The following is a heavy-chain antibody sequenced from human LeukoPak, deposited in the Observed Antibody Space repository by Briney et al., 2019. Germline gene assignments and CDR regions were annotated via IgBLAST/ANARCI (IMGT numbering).Heavy chain of an antibody. CDR3: ARGSEYCSSTSCYTRGDYYYYMDV. Sequence: SETLSLTCTVSGGSISSCYWSWIRQPAGKGLEWIGRIYTSGSTNYNPSLKSRVTMSVDTSKNQFSLKLSSVTAADTAVYYCARGSEYCSSTSCYTRGDYYYYMDVWGKGTTVTVSS. CDR1: GGSISSCY. V-gene: IGHV4-4*07. D-gene: IGHD2-2*02. CDR2: IYTSGST. J-gene: IGHJ6*03.